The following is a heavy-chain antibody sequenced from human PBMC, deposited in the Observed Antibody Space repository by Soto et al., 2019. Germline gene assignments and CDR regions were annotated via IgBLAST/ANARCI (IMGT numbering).Heavy chain of an antibody. CDR2: INPGGSIT. D-gene: IGHD3-10*01. V-gene: IGHV3-74*01. Sequence: EEQLVESGGGLVQPGGSLRLSCAASGFTFSSYWMHWVRQAPGKGLVWVSRINPGGSITAYADSVKARFTISRDNAKNPLYLPMNRLRGDVTAVYYGARVPPGNYGVWNYWGQGTLVTVSS. J-gene: IGHJ4*02. CDR3: ARVPPGNYGVWNY. CDR1: GFTFSSYW.